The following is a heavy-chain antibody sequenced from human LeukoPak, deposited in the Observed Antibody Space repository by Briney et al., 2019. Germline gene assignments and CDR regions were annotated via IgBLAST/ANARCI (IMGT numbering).Heavy chain of an antibody. CDR2: IYYSGST. CDR3: ARNIRVQLWTDYYYYGMDV. CDR1: GGSISSGDYF. D-gene: IGHD5-18*01. Sequence: SETLSLTCTVSGGSISSGDYFWSWIRQPPGKGLEWIGYIYYSGSTNYNPSLKSRVTISVDTSKNQFSLKLSSVTAADTAVYYCARNIRVQLWTDYYYYGMDVWGQGTTVTVSS. J-gene: IGHJ6*02. V-gene: IGHV4-61*08.